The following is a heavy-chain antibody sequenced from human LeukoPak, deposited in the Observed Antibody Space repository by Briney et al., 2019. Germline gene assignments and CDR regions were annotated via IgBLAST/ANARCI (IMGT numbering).Heavy chain of an antibody. D-gene: IGHD2-15*01. CDR1: GFTFSSYA. CDR2: ISGSGGST. CDR3: APLQGVVAIDY. V-gene: IGHV3-23*01. Sequence: GGSLRLSCAASGFTFSSYAMSWVRQAPGKGLEWVSDISGSGGSTYYADSVKGRFTISRDNSKNTLYLQMNSMRAEDTAVYYCAPLQGVVAIDYWGQGNLVTVSS. J-gene: IGHJ4*02.